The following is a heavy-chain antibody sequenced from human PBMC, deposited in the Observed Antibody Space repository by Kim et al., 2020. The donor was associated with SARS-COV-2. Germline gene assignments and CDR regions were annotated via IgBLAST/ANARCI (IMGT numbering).Heavy chain of an antibody. CDR3: ARAMVRGVIVYYFDY. CDR1: GYTFTSYY. Sequence: ASVKVSCKASGYTFTSYYMHWVRPAPGQGLEWMGIINPSGGSTSYAQKFQGRVTMTRDTSTSTVYMELSSLRSEDTAVYYCARAMVRGVIVYYFDYWGQGTLVTVSS. D-gene: IGHD3-10*01. J-gene: IGHJ4*02. V-gene: IGHV1-46*01. CDR2: INPSGGST.